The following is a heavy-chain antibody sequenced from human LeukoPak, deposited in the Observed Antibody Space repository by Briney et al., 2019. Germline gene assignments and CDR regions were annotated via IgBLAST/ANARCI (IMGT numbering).Heavy chain of an antibody. CDR3: AGSSGYSSSWYFDY. D-gene: IGHD6-13*01. CDR1: GYTFTGYY. Sequence: ASVKVSCKASGYTFTGYYMHWVRQAPGQGLEWMGWINPNSGGTNYAQKFQGRVTMTRDTSISTAYMELSRLRSDVTAVYYCAGSSGYSSSWYFDYWGQGTLVTVSA. CDR2: INPNSGGT. V-gene: IGHV1-2*02. J-gene: IGHJ4*02.